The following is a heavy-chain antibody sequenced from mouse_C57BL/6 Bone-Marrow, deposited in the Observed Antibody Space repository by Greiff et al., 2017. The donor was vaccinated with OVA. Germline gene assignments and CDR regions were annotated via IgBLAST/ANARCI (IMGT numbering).Heavy chain of an antibody. D-gene: IGHD1-1*02. V-gene: IGHV5-4*01. CDR1: GFTFSSYA. Sequence: DVQLVESGGGLVKPGGSLKLSCAASGFTFSSYAMSWVRQTPEKRLEWVATISDGGSYTYYPDNVKGRFTISRDNAKNNLYLQMSHLKSEDTAMYYCAREGLSYYFDDWGQGTTLTVSS. CDR3: AREGLSYYFDD. J-gene: IGHJ2*01. CDR2: ISDGGSYT.